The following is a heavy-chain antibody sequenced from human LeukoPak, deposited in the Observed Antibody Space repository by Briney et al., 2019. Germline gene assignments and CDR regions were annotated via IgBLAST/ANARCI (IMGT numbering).Heavy chain of an antibody. J-gene: IGHJ4*02. Sequence: GGSLRLSCAASGFTFRSYWMAWVRQAPGKGLEWVANIKEDESAKHQADSVKGRFTISRDNAQNSVYLQMSSLRGGDTAVYYCARDVGGSLDYWGQGTLVTVSP. CDR1: GFTFRSYW. D-gene: IGHD1-26*01. CDR2: IKEDESAK. CDR3: ARDVGGSLDY. V-gene: IGHV3-7*01.